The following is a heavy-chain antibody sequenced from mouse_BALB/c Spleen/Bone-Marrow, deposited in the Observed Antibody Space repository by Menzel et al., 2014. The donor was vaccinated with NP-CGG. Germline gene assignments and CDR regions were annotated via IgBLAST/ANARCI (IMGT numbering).Heavy chain of an antibody. D-gene: IGHD4-1*01. CDR1: GFNIKDTY. CDR3: ARWEYYAMDY. V-gene: IGHV14-3*02. Sequence: EVKLMESGAELVKPGASVKLSCTASGFNIKDTYMHWVKQRPEQGLEWIGRIDPANGNTKYDPKFQGKATITADTSSITAYLQLSSLTSEDTAVYYFARWEYYAMDYGGQGTSVTVSS. CDR2: IDPANGNT. J-gene: IGHJ4*01.